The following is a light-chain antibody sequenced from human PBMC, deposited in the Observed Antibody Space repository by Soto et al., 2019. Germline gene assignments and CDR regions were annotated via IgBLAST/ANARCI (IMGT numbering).Light chain of an antibody. CDR1: SSDVGSYNL. CDR2: VVS. CDR3: CSYAGDNYV. J-gene: IGLJ1*01. Sequence: LTQPASVSGSPGQSITISCTGTSSDVGSYNLVSWYQHHPGKAPQLMIFVVSKRPSGVSNRFSGSKSGNTASLTISGLQAEDEADYYCCSYAGDNYVFGAGTKVTVL. V-gene: IGLV2-23*02.